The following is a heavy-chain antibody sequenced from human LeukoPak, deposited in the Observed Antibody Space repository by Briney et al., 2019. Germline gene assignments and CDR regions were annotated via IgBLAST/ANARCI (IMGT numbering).Heavy chain of an antibody. CDR1: GFTFTNYG. CDR2: MSYDGSNK. J-gene: IGHJ6*02. Sequence: PGGSLRLSCAASGFTFTNYGMHWVRQAPGKGLEWVAFMSYDGSNKYYADSVKGRFTISRDNAKNSLYLQMNSLRAEDTALYYCAKDLDSSYYYYGMDVWGQGTTVTVSS. D-gene: IGHD5-18*01. V-gene: IGHV3-30*02. CDR3: AKDLDSSYYYYGMDV.